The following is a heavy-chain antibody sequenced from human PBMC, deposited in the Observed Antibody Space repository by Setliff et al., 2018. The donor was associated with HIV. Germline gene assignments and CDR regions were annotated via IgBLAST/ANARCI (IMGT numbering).Heavy chain of an antibody. CDR1: GDSVSTRNSF. Sequence: SETLSLTCTVSGDSVSTRNSFWGWIRQPPGKGLEWIGSFSYNGGRRYTPSLKSRVTISADMSKNQFSLNLNSVTAADTAVYYCVKHVYSDFSGDPDWFDPWGQGIPVTVSS. CDR2: FSYNGGR. J-gene: IGHJ5*02. D-gene: IGHD3-22*01. CDR3: VKHVYSDFSGDPDWFDP. V-gene: IGHV4-39*01.